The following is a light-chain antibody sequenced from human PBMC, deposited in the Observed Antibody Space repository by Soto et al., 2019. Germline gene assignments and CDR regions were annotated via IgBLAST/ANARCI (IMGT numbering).Light chain of an antibody. V-gene: IGLV2-14*01. CDR3: CSYTGSRTLV. Sequence: QSALTQPASVSGSPGQSITISCIGTSSDVGGYNFVSWYQQHPGKAPKVMIYDVSDRPSGVSDRFSGSKSGNTASLTISGLQAEDEADYYCCSYTGSRTLVFGGGTKLTFL. CDR1: SSDVGGYNF. J-gene: IGLJ2*01. CDR2: DVS.